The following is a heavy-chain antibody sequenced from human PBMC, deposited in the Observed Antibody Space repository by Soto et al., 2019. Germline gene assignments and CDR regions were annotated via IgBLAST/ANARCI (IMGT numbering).Heavy chain of an antibody. CDR3: AREVYVRGNWNEGAAHNYFDY. D-gene: IGHD1-20*01. V-gene: IGHV4-59*01. J-gene: IGHJ4*02. CDR2: IYYSGST. CDR1: GGSISSYY. Sequence: SETLSLTCTVSGGSISSYYWSWIRQPPGKGLEWIGYIYYSGSTNYNPSLKSRVTISVDTSKNQFSLKLSSVTAADTAVYYCAREVYVRGNWNEGAAHNYFDYWGQGTLVTVSS.